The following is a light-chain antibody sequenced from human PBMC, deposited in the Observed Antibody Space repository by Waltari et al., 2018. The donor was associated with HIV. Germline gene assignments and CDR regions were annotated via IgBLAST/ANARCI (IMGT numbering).Light chain of an antibody. Sequence: SSQLTQDPVVSVALGQPIKLTCQGDRLRSLFANWYQQRPGQAPVLVVYDANRRPSGISDRFSASNSGNTSSLIISESQAVDEADYYCHSRDTNSDHYVFGGGTRVIV. J-gene: IGLJ1*01. CDR3: HSRDTNSDHYV. CDR2: DAN. CDR1: RLRSLF. V-gene: IGLV3-19*01.